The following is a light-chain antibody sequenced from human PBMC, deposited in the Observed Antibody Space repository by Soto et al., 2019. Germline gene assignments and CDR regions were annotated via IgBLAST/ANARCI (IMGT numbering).Light chain of an antibody. V-gene: IGKV1-5*01. CDR2: YAS. J-gene: IGKJ1*01. CDR3: QHMRT. CDR1: QNINNW. Sequence: DIQMTHSLSTLFASIVDRVSITCRASQNINNWIAWYQQKPGKAPKFLIYYASTLESGLPSRFSGSGFGTEFSLAISRLQPDDFGSDYCQHMRTFPQGTTVDIK.